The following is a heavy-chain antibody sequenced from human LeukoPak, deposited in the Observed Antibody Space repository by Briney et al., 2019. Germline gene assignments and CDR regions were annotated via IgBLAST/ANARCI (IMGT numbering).Heavy chain of an antibody. CDR1: GFTFDDYA. CDR3: AKDVSLGYCSGGSCSAHFDH. Sequence: PGGSLRLSCAASGFTFDDYAMHWVRQAPGKGLEWVSGISRNSGTIGYAGSVKGRFTISRDNAKNSLYLQMNSLRAEDMALYYCAKDVSLGYCSGGSCSAHFDHWGRGTLVTVSS. J-gene: IGHJ4*02. CDR2: ISRNSGTI. V-gene: IGHV3-9*03. D-gene: IGHD2-15*01.